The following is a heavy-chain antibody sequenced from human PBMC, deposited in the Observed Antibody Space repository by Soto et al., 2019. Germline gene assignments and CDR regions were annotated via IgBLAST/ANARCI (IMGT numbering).Heavy chain of an antibody. J-gene: IGHJ5*02. CDR3: ARDLGYCSSTSCYTERWFDP. CDR1: GGSISSGVYY. CDR2: IYYSGST. Sequence: PSETLSLTCTVSGGSISSGVYYWSWIRQPPGKGLEWIGYIYYSGSTYYNPSLKSRVTISVDTSKNQFSLKLSSVTAADTAVYYCARDLGYCSSTSCYTERWFDPWGQGTLVTVSS. V-gene: IGHV4-30-4*01. D-gene: IGHD2-2*02.